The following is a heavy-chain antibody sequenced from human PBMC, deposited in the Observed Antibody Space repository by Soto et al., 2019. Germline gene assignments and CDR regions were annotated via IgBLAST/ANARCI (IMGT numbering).Heavy chain of an antibody. V-gene: IGHV4-30-4*01. J-gene: IGHJ6*02. CDR2: IFYSGST. CDR1: GGSISSGDYY. CDR3: ASEGYASNYFGMDV. Sequence: SEPLSLTYTVSGGSISSGDYYWSWIRQPPGKGLEWIGYIFYSGSTYYNPSLKSRVTISVDTSKNQFSLRLSSVTAADTAVYYCASEGYASNYFGMDVWGQGTTVTV. D-gene: IGHD5-12*01.